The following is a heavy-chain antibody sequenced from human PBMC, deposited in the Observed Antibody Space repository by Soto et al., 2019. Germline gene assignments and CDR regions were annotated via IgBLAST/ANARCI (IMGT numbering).Heavy chain of an antibody. V-gene: IGHV4-61*01. CDR1: GGSVSSGSYY. J-gene: IGHJ4*02. CDR3: ASRGTGDFLFDY. D-gene: IGHD4-17*01. Sequence: SETLSLTCTVSGGSVSSGSYYWSWIRQPPGKGLECIGYIYYSGSTNYNPSLKSRVTISVDTSKNQFSLKLSSVTAADTAVYYCASRGTGDFLFDYWGQGTLVTVSS. CDR2: IYYSGST.